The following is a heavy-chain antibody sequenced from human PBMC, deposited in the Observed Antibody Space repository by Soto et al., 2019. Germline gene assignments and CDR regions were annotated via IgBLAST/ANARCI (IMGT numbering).Heavy chain of an antibody. Sequence: EVQLLESGGGLVQPGGSLRLSCAASGFTFSSYAMSWVRQAPGKGLEWVSAISGSGGSTYYADSVKGRFTISRDNTKNTLYLQMNSLRAEDTAVYSCAKAAYYDFWSGYFDYWGQGTLVTVSS. V-gene: IGHV3-23*01. D-gene: IGHD3-3*01. J-gene: IGHJ4*02. CDR1: GFTFSSYA. CDR3: AKAAYYDFWSGYFDY. CDR2: ISGSGGST.